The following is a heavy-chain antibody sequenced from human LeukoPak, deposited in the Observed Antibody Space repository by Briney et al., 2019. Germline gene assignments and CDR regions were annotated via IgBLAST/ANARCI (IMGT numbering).Heavy chain of an antibody. V-gene: IGHV4-59*08. CDR2: IYYSGST. D-gene: IGHD6-13*01. CDR1: GDSTSTYY. CDR3: ARGGSWIGADY. Sequence: SETLSLTCTVSGDSTSTYYWSWIRQPPGKGLEWIGYIYYSGSTNYNPSLRSRVTISVDTSKNQFSLILSSVSAADTAVYFCARGGSWIGADYWGQETLVTVSS. J-gene: IGHJ4*02.